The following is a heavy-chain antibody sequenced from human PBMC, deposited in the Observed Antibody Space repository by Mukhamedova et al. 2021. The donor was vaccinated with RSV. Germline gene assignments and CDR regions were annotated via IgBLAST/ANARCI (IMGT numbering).Heavy chain of an antibody. CDR3: ARETMGFLFSRIDY. CDR1: SSGYY. V-gene: IGHV4-38-2*02. Sequence: SSGYYWGWIRQPPGEGLEWIGSIYHSGSTYYNPSLKSRVTISVDTSKNQFSLKLSSVTAADTAVYYCARETMGFLFSRIDYWGQGTLVTVSS. D-gene: IGHD4/OR15-4a*01. CDR2: IYHSGST. J-gene: IGHJ4*02.